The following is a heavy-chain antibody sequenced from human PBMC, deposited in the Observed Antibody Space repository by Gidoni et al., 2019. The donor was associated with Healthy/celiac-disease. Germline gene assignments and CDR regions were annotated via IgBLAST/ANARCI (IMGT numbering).Heavy chain of an antibody. V-gene: IGHV3-23*01. Sequence: EVQLLASGGGLVQPGGSLRLSCAASGFTFRSYAMGWVRQAPGKGLEWVSAISGSGGSTYYADSVKGRFTISRDNSKNTLYLQMNSLRAEDTAVYYCAKESWSIAARKVFWGGGFDYWGQGTLVTVSS. CDR1: GFTFRSYA. CDR2: ISGSGGST. J-gene: IGHJ4*02. D-gene: IGHD6-6*01. CDR3: AKESWSIAARKVFWGGGFDY.